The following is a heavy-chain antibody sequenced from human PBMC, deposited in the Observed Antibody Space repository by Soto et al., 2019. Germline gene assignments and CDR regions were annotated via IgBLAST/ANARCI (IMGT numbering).Heavy chain of an antibody. J-gene: IGHJ6*02. D-gene: IGHD2-8*01. CDR1: GFSLSTTEVG. Sequence: SGPTLVNPTQTLTLTCTFSGFSLSTTEVGVGWIRQPPRKALELLAVIYGDDDKHYSPSLKSRLTITKNTSKNQVVLTMTNMDFVDIATFYCIHRRRNYGVDVWGQGTTVTAP. CDR3: IHRRRNYGVDV. V-gene: IGHV2-5*02. CDR2: IYGDDDK.